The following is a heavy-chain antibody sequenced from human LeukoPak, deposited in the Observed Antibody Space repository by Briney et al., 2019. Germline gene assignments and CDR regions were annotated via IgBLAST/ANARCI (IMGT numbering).Heavy chain of an antibody. V-gene: IGHV1-2*02. Sequence: ASVKVSCKASGYTFTGYYMHWVRQAPGQGLEWMGWINPNSGGTNYAQEFQGRVTMTRDTSISTAYMELSRLRSDDTAVYYCARDSLDTSLDYWGQGTLVTVSS. CDR3: ARDSLDTSLDY. J-gene: IGHJ4*02. CDR1: GYTFTGYY. CDR2: INPNSGGT. D-gene: IGHD3-9*01.